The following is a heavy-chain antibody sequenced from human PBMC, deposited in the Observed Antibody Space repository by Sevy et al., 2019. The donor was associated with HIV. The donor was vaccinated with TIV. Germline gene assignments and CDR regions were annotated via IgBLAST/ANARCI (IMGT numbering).Heavy chain of an antibody. J-gene: IGHJ6*02. D-gene: IGHD1-26*01. CDR1: GFTFSAYA. CDR3: ARDEGWEFYYGMDV. CDR2: ISHDGNKE. Sequence: VGSLRLSCAASGFTFSAYAVHWVRQAPGKGLEWVAVISHDGNKEDYAQSVRGRFTLSRDNSKKTLFLQMNGLRTDDTGLYYCARDEGWEFYYGMDVWGQGTTVTVSS. V-gene: IGHV3-30-3*01.